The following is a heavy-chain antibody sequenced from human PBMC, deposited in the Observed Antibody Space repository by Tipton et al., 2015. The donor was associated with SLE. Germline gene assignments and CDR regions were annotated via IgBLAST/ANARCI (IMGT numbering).Heavy chain of an antibody. CDR3: AKWGGSYRPFDY. Sequence: QVQLVQSGAEVKKPGASVKVSCKASGYTFTGYYMHWVRQAPGQGLEWMGRINPNSGGTNYAQKLQGRVTMTTDTSTSTAYMELRSLRAEDTAVYYCAKWGGSYRPFDYWGQGTLVTVSS. D-gene: IGHD1-26*01. CDR2: INPNSGGT. J-gene: IGHJ4*02. V-gene: IGHV1-2*06. CDR1: GYTFTGYY.